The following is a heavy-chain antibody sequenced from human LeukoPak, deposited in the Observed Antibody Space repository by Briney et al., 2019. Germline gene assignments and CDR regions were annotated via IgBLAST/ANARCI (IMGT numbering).Heavy chain of an antibody. CDR1: GFTFSSYW. CDR3: ARDPHSSTWYLSYWYFDL. J-gene: IGHJ2*01. Sequence: PGGSLRLSCAASGFTFSSYWMHWVRQAPGKGLVWVSRINSDGSSTSYADSVKGRFTISRDNAKNTLYLQMNSLRPDDTAVYFCARDPHSSTWYLSYWYFDLWGRGTLVTVSS. D-gene: IGHD6-13*01. V-gene: IGHV3-74*01. CDR2: INSDGSST.